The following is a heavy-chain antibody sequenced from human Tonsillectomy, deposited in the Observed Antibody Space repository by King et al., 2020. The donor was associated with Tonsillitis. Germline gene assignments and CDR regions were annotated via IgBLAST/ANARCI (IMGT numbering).Heavy chain of an antibody. CDR1: VAFSRMDY. CDR3: ARDRTSGWGFDY. D-gene: IGHD6-19*01. V-gene: IGHV4-59*01. CDR2: VYHSGST. J-gene: IGHJ4*02. Sequence: QLQESGSGRVRPSETLSRTCTVPVAFSRMDYWSWILPTPGKGLEWIGYVYHSGSTNYNPSLMSRVTMSVDTSKNQFSLKLTSVTPADTAVYYCARDRTSGWGFDYWGQGTLVSVSS.